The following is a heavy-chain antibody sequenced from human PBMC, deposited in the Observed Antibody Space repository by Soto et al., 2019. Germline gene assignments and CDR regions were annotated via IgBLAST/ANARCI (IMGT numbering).Heavy chain of an antibody. CDR3: ARDSPAVAGYYYYGMDV. J-gene: IGHJ6*02. CDR2: IIPIFGTA. Sequence: QVQLVQSGAEVKKPGSSVKVSCKASGGTFSSYAISWVRQAPGQGLEWMGGIIPIFGTANYAQKFQGRVTITADESTSPVYMELSSLKSEDTAVYYCARDSPAVAGYYYYGMDVWGQGTTVTVSS. D-gene: IGHD6-19*01. V-gene: IGHV1-69*01. CDR1: GGTFSSYA.